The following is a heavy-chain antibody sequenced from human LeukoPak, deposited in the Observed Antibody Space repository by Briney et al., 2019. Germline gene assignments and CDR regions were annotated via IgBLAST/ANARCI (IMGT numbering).Heavy chain of an antibody. CDR3: TRDRFGNNYFDS. J-gene: IGHJ4*02. CDR2: IYHSGTT. CDR1: GGSISTFH. V-gene: IGHV4-59*01. Sequence: SETLSLTCTISGGSISTFHWSWIRQPPGKGLEWIGYIYHSGTTNYSPSLKSRVTISVDTSKNQLSLKLNSVTAADTAVYYCTRDRFGNNYFDSWGQGTLVTVSS. D-gene: IGHD1/OR15-1a*01.